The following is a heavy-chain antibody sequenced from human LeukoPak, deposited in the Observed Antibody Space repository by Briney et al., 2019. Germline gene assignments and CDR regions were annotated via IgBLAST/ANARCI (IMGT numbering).Heavy chain of an antibody. V-gene: IGHV4-59*12. CDR2: IYYSGST. J-gene: IGHJ4*02. CDR1: GGSISSYY. D-gene: IGHD2-2*01. Sequence: SETLSLTCTVSGGSISSYYWSWIRQPPGKGLEWIGYIYYSGSTYYNPSLKSRVTISVDTSKNQFSLKLSSVTAADTAVYYCARDGYQSPFDYWGQGTLVTVSS. CDR3: ARDGYQSPFDY.